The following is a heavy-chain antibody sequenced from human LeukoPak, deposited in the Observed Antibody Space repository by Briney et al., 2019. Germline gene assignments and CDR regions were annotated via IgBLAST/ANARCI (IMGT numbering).Heavy chain of an antibody. V-gene: IGHV3-74*01. J-gene: IGHJ4*01. Sequence: GGSLRLSCAASGFTFSSYWMHWVRQAPGKGLVWVSRINSDGSSTSYADSVRGRFSISRDNAKNTLYLQMNSLRAEDTAVYYCARLREIPVFGVVTKSTSXXXXWGXXXLXTVSS. D-gene: IGHD3-3*01. CDR1: GFTFSSYW. CDR2: INSDGSST. CDR3: ARLREIPVFGVVTKSTSXXXX.